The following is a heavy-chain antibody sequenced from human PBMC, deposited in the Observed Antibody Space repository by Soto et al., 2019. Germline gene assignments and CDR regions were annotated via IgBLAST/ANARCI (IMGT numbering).Heavy chain of an antibody. V-gene: IGHV1-2*02. J-gene: IGHJ3*02. Sequence: ASVKVSCKASGYTFTGYYMHWVRQAPGQGLEWMGWINPNSGGTNYAQKFQGRVTMTRDTSISTAYMELSRLSSDDTAVYYCARAGGITGTRSWGGSGAFDIWGQGTMVTVSS. CDR1: GYTFTGYY. CDR3: ARAGGITGTRSWGGSGAFDI. D-gene: IGHD1-7*01. CDR2: INPNSGGT.